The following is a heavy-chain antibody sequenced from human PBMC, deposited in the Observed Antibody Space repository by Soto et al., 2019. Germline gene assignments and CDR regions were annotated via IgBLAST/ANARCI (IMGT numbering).Heavy chain of an antibody. Sequence: PSETLSLTCTASGASINSGDYYWSWIRQPPGKGLEWIGYIYYSGSTYYNPSLKSRVTISVDTSKNQFSLKLSSVTAADTAVYYCAGFSEVADTEINWFDPWGQGTLVTVSS. D-gene: IGHD2-15*01. CDR2: IYYSGST. J-gene: IGHJ5*02. CDR3: AGFSEVADTEINWFDP. CDR1: GASINSGDYY. V-gene: IGHV4-30-4*01.